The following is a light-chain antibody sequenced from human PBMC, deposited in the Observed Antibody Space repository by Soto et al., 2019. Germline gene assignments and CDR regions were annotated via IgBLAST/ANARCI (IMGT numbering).Light chain of an antibody. CDR2: GAS. CDR1: QSVSSSY. J-gene: IGKJ3*01. CDR3: QQYGSSPFT. Sequence: EIVLTQSPGTLSLSPGERATLSCRASQSVSSSYLAWYQQKPGQAPRLLIYGASSRATGIPDRFSGSGSGTAFTLTISSLEPEDLAVYYCQQYGSSPFTFGPGTKVDIK. V-gene: IGKV3-20*01.